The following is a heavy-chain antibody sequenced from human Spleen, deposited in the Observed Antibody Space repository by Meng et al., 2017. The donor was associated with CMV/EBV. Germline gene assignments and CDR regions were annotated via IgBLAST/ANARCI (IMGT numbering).Heavy chain of an antibody. V-gene: IGHV3-48*04. J-gene: IGHJ4*02. CDR3: ARRFDF. Sequence: GESLKISCAASGFIFSDFDMNWDREAPGKGLQWVSYISGSSSSIDYADSVKGRFTISRDNTKNSLYLQMNSLRPEDTAMYYCARRFDFWGQGTLVTVSS. CDR2: ISGSSSSI. CDR1: GFIFSDFD.